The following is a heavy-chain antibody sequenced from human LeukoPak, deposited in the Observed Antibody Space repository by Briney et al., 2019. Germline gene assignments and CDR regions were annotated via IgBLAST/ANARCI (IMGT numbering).Heavy chain of an antibody. Sequence: SETLSLTCAVYGGSFTGYYWSWILQPPGKGLEWIGEINHSGSTNYNPSLKSRVTISVDTSKNQFSLKLSSVTAADTAVYYCARGGPGDFWSGYYLYGMDVWGQGTTVTVSS. CDR1: GGSFTGYY. CDR2: INHSGST. D-gene: IGHD3-3*01. V-gene: IGHV4-34*01. CDR3: ARGGPGDFWSGYYLYGMDV. J-gene: IGHJ6*02.